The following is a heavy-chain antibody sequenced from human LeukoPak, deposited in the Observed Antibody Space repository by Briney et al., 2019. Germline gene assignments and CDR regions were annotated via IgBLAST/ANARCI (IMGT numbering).Heavy chain of an antibody. V-gene: IGHV3-30*02. CDR1: GFTFSSYG. J-gene: IGHJ3*02. D-gene: IGHD3-10*01. Sequence: PGGSLRLSCAASGFTFSSYGMHWVRRAPGKGLEWVAFIRYDGSNKYYADSVKGRFTISRDNSKNTLYLQMNSLRAEDTAVYYCARHTFGSLPRWDAFDIWGQGTMVTVSS. CDR3: ARHTFGSLPRWDAFDI. CDR2: IRYDGSNK.